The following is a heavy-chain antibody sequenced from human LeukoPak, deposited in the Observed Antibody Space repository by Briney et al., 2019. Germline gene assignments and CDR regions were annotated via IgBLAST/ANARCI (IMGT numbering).Heavy chain of an antibody. D-gene: IGHD3-22*01. CDR2: ISGIGGST. J-gene: IGHJ5*02. CDR1: RFIFRCYA. CDR3: AKVPNYYDSSGYYLPGP. V-gene: IGHV3-23*01. Sequence: GLSLRLSCAVSRFIFRCYAMSWVRQAPGKALEWVLAISGIGGSTFYADSVKGRFTISRDNSKNTLYLQMNSLRAEDTAVYYCAKVPNYYDSSGYYLPGPWGRGTLVTVSS.